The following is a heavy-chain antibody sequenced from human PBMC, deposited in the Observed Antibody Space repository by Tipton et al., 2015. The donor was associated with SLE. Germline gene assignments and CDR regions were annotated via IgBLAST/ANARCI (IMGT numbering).Heavy chain of an antibody. J-gene: IGHJ4*02. CDR3: ARDTGNPPNYFDY. CDR1: GGSISSCSCY. D-gene: IGHD2/OR15-2a*01. CDR2: FSYSGST. Sequence: TLSLTCTVSGGSISSCSCYWGWIRQPPGKGLEWIGTFSYSGSTYYNPSLKSRVTMSVDTSKNQFSLKVTSVTASDTAVYYCARDTGNPPNYFDYWGQGILVTVSS. V-gene: IGHV4-39*07.